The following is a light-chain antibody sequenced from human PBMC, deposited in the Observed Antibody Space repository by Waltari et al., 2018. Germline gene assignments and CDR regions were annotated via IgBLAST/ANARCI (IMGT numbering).Light chain of an antibody. J-gene: IGKJ1*01. V-gene: IGKV3-20*01. Sequence: EIVLTQSPGTLSLSPGERVTLSCRAIQSIGTFLAWYQQKPGQPPTLLIYGASIRAAGIPDRVSGSGSGTDFSLTISRLEPEDFAVYYCQHYVRLPVTFGQGTKVQIK. CDR3: QHYVRLPVT. CDR1: QSIGTF. CDR2: GAS.